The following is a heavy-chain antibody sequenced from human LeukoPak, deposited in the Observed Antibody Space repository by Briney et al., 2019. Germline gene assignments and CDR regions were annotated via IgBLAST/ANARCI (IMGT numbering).Heavy chain of an antibody. D-gene: IGHD3-10*01. Sequence: ASVKVSCKASGYTFTSYDINWVRQATGQGLEWMGWMNPNSGNTGYAQKFQGRVTMTRNTSISTAYMELSSLRSEDTAVYYCAREGITMVRGGGAFDIWGQGTMVTVSS. V-gene: IGHV1-8*01. CDR1: GYTFTSYD. CDR2: MNPNSGNT. J-gene: IGHJ3*02. CDR3: AREGITMVRGGGAFDI.